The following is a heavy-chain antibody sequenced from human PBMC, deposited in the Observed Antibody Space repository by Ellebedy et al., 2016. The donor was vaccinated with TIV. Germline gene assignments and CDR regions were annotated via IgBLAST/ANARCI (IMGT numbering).Heavy chain of an antibody. J-gene: IGHJ3*01. CDR3: VKAITGTTDAFDV. V-gene: IGHV3-21*01. Sequence: GESLKISXAVSGFTFSDYYMNWVRQAPGKGLEWVSSINSTSSYIYYADSVRGRFTISRDNAKNSLYLQMNSLRAEDMAVYYCVKAITGTTDAFDVWGQGTMVTVSS. CDR2: INSTSSYI. CDR1: GFTFSDYY. D-gene: IGHD1-20*01.